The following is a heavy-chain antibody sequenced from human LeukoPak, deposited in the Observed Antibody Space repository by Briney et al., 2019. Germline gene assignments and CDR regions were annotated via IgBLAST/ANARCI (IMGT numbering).Heavy chain of an antibody. CDR2: ISGSGGST. V-gene: IGHV3-23*01. D-gene: IGHD2-15*01. CDR1: GFTFSSYA. Sequence: GGSLRLSCAASGFTFSSYAMSWVRQAPGKGLEWVSAISGSGGSTYYADSVKGRFTISRDNSKSTLYLQMNSLRAEDTAVYYCAKDLILGAAASYYFDYWGQGTLVTVSS. J-gene: IGHJ4*02. CDR3: AKDLILGAAASYYFDY.